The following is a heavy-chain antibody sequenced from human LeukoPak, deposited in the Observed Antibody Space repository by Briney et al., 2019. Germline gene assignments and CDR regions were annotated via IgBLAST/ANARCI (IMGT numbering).Heavy chain of an antibody. CDR3: ARHSNYASGSTAKGLFDY. V-gene: IGHV4-39*01. Sequence: ESGPTLVKPTQTLPLTCPFSGFSLSTTGVGVGWIPPPPGEGPGGGAGVYYTGTTYYNPSLKSRVTIFVETSKNQVSLRLSSVTAADTAVYYCARHSNYASGSTAKGLFDYWGQGTLVSVSS. J-gene: IGHJ4*02. CDR2: VYYTGTT. CDR1: GFSLSTTGVG. D-gene: IGHD3-10*01.